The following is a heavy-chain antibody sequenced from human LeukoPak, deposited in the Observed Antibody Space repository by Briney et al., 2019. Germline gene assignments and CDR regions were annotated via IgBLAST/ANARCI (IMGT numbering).Heavy chain of an antibody. CDR1: GGSFRGHY. CDR2: INHSGST. CDR3: ARESDPITGYFYYYMDV. Sequence: SETLSLTCGVYGGSFRGHYWSWIRQPPGKGLEWVGEINHSGSTNYIPSFWGRVTISVDTSKNQFFLKLNSVTAADTAVYYCARESDPITGYFYYYMDVWGRGTTVTVSS. D-gene: IGHD3-10*01. J-gene: IGHJ6*03. V-gene: IGHV4-34*01.